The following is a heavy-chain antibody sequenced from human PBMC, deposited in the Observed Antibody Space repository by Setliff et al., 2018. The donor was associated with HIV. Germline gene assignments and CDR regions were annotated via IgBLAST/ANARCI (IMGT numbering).Heavy chain of an antibody. V-gene: IGHV4-34*01. CDR2: INHSGST. CDR3: ARGRDYYGSGSYFNGRANSYYFMDV. D-gene: IGHD3-10*01. J-gene: IGHJ6*03. Sequence: SETLSLTCAVYGGSFSGYYWSWIRQPPGKGLEWTGEINHSGSTNYNPSLKSRVTISVDTSKNQFSLGLSSVTAAGTAVYYCARGRDYYGSGSYFNGRANSYYFMDVWGKGTTVTVSS. CDR1: GGSFSGYY.